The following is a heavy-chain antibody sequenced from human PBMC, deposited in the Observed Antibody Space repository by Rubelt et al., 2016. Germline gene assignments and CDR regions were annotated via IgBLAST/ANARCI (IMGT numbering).Heavy chain of an antibody. CDR1: GYTFTNYG. J-gene: IGHJ4*02. CDR2: IDAGNGDT. CDR3: ARANHGDYEDY. D-gene: IGHD4-17*01. V-gene: IGHV1-3*01. Sequence: QVQLVQSGAEVKKPGASVKVSCKASGYTFTNYGMHWVRQAPGQRLEWMGWIDAGNGDTKYSQKLKDRVSITREASANTASMELSSLRSEDTAVYYCARANHGDYEDYWGQGTLVTVSS.